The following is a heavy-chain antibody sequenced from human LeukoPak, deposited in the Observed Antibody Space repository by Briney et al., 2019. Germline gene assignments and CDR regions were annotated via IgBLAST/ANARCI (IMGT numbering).Heavy chain of an antibody. V-gene: IGHV4-31*11. CDR3: ARFSMIVVVHDY. CDR2: IYYSGSA. J-gene: IGHJ4*02. Sequence: SQTLSLTCAVSGGSISSGGYYWSWIRQHPGKGLEWIGYIYYSGSAYYNPSLKSRVTIPVDTSKNHFSLKLSSVTAADTAVYYCARFSMIVVVHDYWGQGTLVTVSS. D-gene: IGHD3-22*01. CDR1: GGSISSGGYY.